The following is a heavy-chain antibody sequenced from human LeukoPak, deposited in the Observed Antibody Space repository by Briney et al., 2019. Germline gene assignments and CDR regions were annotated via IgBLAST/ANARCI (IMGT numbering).Heavy chain of an antibody. CDR3: ARRAGDYSHPYDY. V-gene: IGHV3-53*01. J-gene: IGHJ4*02. Sequence: GGSLRLSCAASGFTFSSYAMHWVRQAPGKGLERVSFIYSGGNTHYSDSVKGRFTISRDNSKNTLYLQMNRLRAEDTAVYYCARRAGDYSHPYDYWGQGTLVTVSS. CDR2: IYSGGNT. D-gene: IGHD3-22*01. CDR1: GFTFSSYA.